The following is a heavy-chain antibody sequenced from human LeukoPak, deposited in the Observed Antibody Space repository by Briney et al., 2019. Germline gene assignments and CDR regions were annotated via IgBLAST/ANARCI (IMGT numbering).Heavy chain of an antibody. CDR1: GFTFSSYD. CDR2: IGTAGDT. Sequence: GVSLRLSYAASGFTFSSYDMHWVRQATGKGLEWVSAIGTAGDTYYPGSVKGRFTISRENAKNSLYLQMNSLRAEDTAVYYCARDAGYYDSSGPFDIWGQGTMVTVSS. V-gene: IGHV3-13*01. D-gene: IGHD3-22*01. CDR3: ARDAGYYDSSGPFDI. J-gene: IGHJ3*02.